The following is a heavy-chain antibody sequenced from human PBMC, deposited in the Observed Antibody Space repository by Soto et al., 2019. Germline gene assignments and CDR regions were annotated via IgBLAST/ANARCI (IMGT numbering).Heavy chain of an antibody. CDR1: GGSIISGGYS. V-gene: IGHV4-30-2*01. CDR2: MYHSGST. J-gene: IGHJ4*02. Sequence: SETLSLTCAVSGGSIISGGYSWSWIRQPPGKGLEWIGYMYHSGSTYYNPSLKSRVTISIDRSKNQFSLKLSSVTAADTAVYYCARVPYYCGQGMLVTVSS. CDR3: ARVPYY. D-gene: IGHD2-2*01.